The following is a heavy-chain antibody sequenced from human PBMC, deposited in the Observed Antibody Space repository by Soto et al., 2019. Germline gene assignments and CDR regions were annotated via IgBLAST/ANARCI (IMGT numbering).Heavy chain of an antibody. Sequence: ASVKVSCKASGYTFTSYAMHWVRQAPGQRLEWMGWINAGNGNTKYSQKFQGRVTITRDTSASTAYMELNSLRAEDTAVYYCAKGGRIWFGELPLLSFDYWGQGTLVTVSS. CDR2: INAGNGNT. J-gene: IGHJ4*02. V-gene: IGHV1-3*01. CDR3: AKGGRIWFGELPLLSFDY. D-gene: IGHD3-10*01. CDR1: GYTFTSYA.